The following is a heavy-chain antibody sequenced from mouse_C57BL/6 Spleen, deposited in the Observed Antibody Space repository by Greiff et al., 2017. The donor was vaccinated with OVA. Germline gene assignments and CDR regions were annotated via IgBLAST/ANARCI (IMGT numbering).Heavy chain of an antibody. CDR2: IWSGGSK. Sequence: VQLVESGPGLVQPSQSLSITCTVSGFSLTSYGVHWVRQSPGKGLEWLGVIWSGGSKDYNAAFISRLSINKDNSKSQVFFKMNSLQANATAIYYCARKNYGFDYWGQGTTLTVSS. D-gene: IGHD1-1*01. V-gene: IGHV2-2*02. CDR3: ARKNYGFDY. CDR1: GFSLTSYG. J-gene: IGHJ2*01.